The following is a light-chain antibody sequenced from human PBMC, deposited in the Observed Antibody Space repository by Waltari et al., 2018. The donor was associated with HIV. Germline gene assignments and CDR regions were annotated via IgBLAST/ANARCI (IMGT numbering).Light chain of an antibody. Sequence: QSALTPPASVSGSPGQSITLSCTATSSGVENSNLVSWDQHFSGKAPKLLIYEVTKRPSGISSRFSGSKSGNTASLTIFDLQAEDEATYYCCSYGSSATFVVFGGGTRVTV. V-gene: IGLV2-23*02. CDR1: SSGVENSNL. J-gene: IGLJ2*01. CDR3: CSYGSSATFVV. CDR2: EVT.